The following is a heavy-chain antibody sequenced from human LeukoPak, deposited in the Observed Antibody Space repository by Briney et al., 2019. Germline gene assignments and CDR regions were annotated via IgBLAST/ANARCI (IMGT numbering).Heavy chain of an antibody. CDR2: ISSSCSTI. CDR3: ARGDYDYVWGSYRPRWFDP. D-gene: IGHD3-16*02. CDR1: GFTFSDYY. V-gene: IGHV3-11*04. J-gene: IGHJ5*02. Sequence: GGSLRLSCAASGFTFSDYYMSWIRQAPGKGLEWVSYISSSCSTIYYADSVKGRFTISRDNAKNSLYLQMNSLRAEDTAVYYCARGDYDYVWGSYRPRWFDPWGQGTLVTVSS.